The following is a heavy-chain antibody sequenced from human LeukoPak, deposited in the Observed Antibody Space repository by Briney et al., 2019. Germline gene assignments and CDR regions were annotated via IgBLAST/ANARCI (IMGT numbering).Heavy chain of an antibody. D-gene: IGHD2-15*01. CDR1: GGSLSSYH. J-gene: IGHJ1*01. CDR3: ARARTYCSGGSCYAWYFQH. V-gene: IGHV4-59*01. Sequence: SETLSLTCTVSGGSLSSYHWSWLHQPPGKGLEWIGYIYYSGSTNYNPSLKSRVTISVDTSKNQFSLKLSSVTAADTAVYYCARARTYCSGGSCYAWYFQHWGQGTLVTVSS. CDR2: IYYSGST.